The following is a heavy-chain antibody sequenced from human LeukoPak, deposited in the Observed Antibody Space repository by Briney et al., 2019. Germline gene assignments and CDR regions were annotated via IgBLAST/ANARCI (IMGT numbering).Heavy chain of an antibody. CDR2: IYYSGST. CDR3: ARGWGFGVFDY. Sequence: SETLFLTCTVSGGSISSYYWSWIRQPPGKGLEWIGYIYYSGSTNYNPSLKSRVTISVDTSKNQFSLKLSSVTAADTAVYYCARGWGFGVFDYWGQGTLVTVSS. D-gene: IGHD3-10*01. J-gene: IGHJ4*02. CDR1: GGSISSYY. V-gene: IGHV4-59*01.